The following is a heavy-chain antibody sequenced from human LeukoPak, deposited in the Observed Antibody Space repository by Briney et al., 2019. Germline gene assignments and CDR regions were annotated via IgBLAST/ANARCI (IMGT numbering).Heavy chain of an antibody. D-gene: IGHD1-14*01. Sequence: SETLSLTCTVSGGSISTYYWSWLRQPPGKGLEWIGYVYYSGSTNYNPSLKSRVTISADTSKNRFSLRLTSVTAADTAVYYCARGLNNRKSGRRFDVFEIWGQGTMVTVSS. V-gene: IGHV4-59*01. CDR3: ARGLNNRKSGRRFDVFEI. J-gene: IGHJ3*02. CDR2: VYYSGST. CDR1: GGSISTYY.